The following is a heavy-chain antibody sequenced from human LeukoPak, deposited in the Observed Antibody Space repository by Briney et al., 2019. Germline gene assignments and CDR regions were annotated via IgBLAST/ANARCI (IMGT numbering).Heavy chain of an antibody. CDR2: IYHSGST. D-gene: IGHD3-10*01. CDR1: GYSISSGYY. V-gene: IGHV4-38-2*02. J-gene: IGHJ4*02. Sequence: SETLSLTCAVSGYSISSGYYWGWIRQPPGNGLEWIGSIYHSGSTYYNPSLKSRVTISVDTSKNQFSLKLSSVTAADTAVYYCARDQEGITMVRGVAGFDYWGQGTLVTVSS. CDR3: ARDQEGITMVRGVAGFDY.